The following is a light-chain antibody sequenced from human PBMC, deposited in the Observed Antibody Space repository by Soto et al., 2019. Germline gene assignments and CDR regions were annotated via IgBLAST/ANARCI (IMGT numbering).Light chain of an antibody. Sequence: QSVLTQPPSVSGAPGQRVTISCTGSSSNIGAGYDVHWYQQLPGTAPKLLIYGNSNRPSGVPDRFSGSKSGTSASLAITGLQAEDEAYYYCQSYDSSLSAVVFGGGTKLTV. V-gene: IGLV1-40*01. CDR3: QSYDSSLSAVV. J-gene: IGLJ2*01. CDR1: SSNIGAGYD. CDR2: GNS.